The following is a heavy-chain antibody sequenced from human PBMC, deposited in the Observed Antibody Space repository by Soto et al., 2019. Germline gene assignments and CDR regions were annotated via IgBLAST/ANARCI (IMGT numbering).Heavy chain of an antibody. Sequence: PSETLSLTCAVYGGSFSGYYWSWIRQPPGKGLEWIGEINHSGSTNYNPSLKSRVTISVDTSKNQFSLKLSSVTAADTAVYYCARLNGLMVYAMSTWFDPWGQGTLVTVSS. CDR1: GGSFSGYY. J-gene: IGHJ5*02. V-gene: IGHV4-34*01. D-gene: IGHD2-8*01. CDR2: INHSGST. CDR3: ARLNGLMVYAMSTWFDP.